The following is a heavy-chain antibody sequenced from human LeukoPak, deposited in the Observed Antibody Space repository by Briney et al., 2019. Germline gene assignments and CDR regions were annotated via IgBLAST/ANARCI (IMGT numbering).Heavy chain of an antibody. CDR1: RGSITTYY. J-gene: IGHJ5*02. V-gene: IGHV4-59*01. D-gene: IGHD3-10*01. CDR2: VYYSGST. Sequence: PSETPSLTCTVSRGSITTYYWSWIRQPAGKGLEWIGNVYYSGSTTYNPSLKSRVSISVDMSKNQFSLKLRSVTAADTATYYCATDRQEGGSGSYWFDPWGQGTQVTVSS. CDR3: ATDRQEGGSGSYWFDP.